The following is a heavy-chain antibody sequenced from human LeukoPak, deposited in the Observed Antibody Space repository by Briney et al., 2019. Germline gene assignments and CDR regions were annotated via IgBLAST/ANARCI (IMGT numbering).Heavy chain of an antibody. CDR1: GGSFSGYY. V-gene: IGHV4-34*01. Sequence: SETLSLTCAVYGGSFSGYYWSWIRQPPGKGLEWIGSIYYSGSTYYNPSLKSRVTISVDTSKNQFSLKLSSVTAADTAVYYCATQYWFDPWGQGTLVTVSS. CDR2: IYYSGST. CDR3: ATQYWFDP. J-gene: IGHJ5*02.